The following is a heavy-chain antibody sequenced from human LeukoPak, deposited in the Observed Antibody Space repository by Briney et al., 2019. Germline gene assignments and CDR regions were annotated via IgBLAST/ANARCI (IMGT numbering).Heavy chain of an antibody. CDR3: ARVGYYYGSSGFYYDWYFDL. Sequence: ASVKVSCKASGYTFTNYAMNWVRQAPGQGLEWMGWINTNTGNSTYAQGFTGRFVFSLDTSVSTAYLQISSLKAEDTAVYYCARVGYYYGSSGFYYDWYFDLWGRGTLVTVSS. J-gene: IGHJ2*01. CDR1: GYTFTNYA. V-gene: IGHV7-4-1*02. CDR2: INTNTGNS. D-gene: IGHD3-22*01.